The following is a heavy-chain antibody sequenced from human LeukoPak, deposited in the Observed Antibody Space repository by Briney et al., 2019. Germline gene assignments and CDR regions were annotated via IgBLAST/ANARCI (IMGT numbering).Heavy chain of an antibody. CDR3: AKVNGDFWSGYPPADRWGAFDI. D-gene: IGHD3-3*01. CDR1: GFTFSSYS. V-gene: IGHV3-21*04. Sequence: PGGSLRLSCAASGFTFSSYSMNWVRQAPGKGLEWVSSISSSSSYIYYADSVKGRFTISRDNAKNSLYLQMNSLRAEDTAVYYCAKVNGDFWSGYPPADRWGAFDIWGQGTMVTVSS. J-gene: IGHJ3*02. CDR2: ISSSSSYI.